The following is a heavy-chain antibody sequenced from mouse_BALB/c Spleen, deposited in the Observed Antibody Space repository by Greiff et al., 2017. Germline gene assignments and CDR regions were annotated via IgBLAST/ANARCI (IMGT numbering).Heavy chain of an antibody. Sequence: EVQLQESGPGLVKPSQSLSLTCTVTGYSITSDYAWNWIRQFPGNKLEWMGYISYSGSTSYNPSLKSRISITRDTSNNQFFLQLNSVTTEDTATYYCARSSYYYGFDYWGQGTTLTVSS. CDR3: ARSSYYYGFDY. CDR1: GYSITSDYA. D-gene: IGHD1-1*01. J-gene: IGHJ2*01. CDR2: ISYSGST. V-gene: IGHV3-2*02.